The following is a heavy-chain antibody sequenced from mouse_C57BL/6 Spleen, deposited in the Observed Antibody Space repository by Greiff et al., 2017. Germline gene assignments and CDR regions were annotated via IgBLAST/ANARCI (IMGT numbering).Heavy chain of an antibody. CDR1: GYTFTDYY. Sequence: VQLQQSGPELVKPGASVKISCKASGYTFTDYYMNWVKQSHGKSLEWIGDINPNNGGTSYNQKFKGKATLTVDKSSSTAYMELRSLTSEDSAVYYCARWVYYYRGFDYWGQGTTLTVSS. D-gene: IGHD2-14*01. CDR3: ARWVYYYRGFDY. CDR2: INPNNGGT. V-gene: IGHV1-26*01. J-gene: IGHJ2*01.